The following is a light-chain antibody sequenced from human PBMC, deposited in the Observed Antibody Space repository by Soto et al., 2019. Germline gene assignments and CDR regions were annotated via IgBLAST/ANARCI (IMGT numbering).Light chain of an antibody. V-gene: IGKV1-9*01. Sequence: DVQXTESPSXXSXCXVDXXXVTCRASQGISTFLAWYQQHPGTAPKRLIYDASNLQSGVPSRFSGSGSGTEFTLTISSLQPEDFATYYCQQVNNYPLTFGGGTKVDIK. CDR3: QQVNNYPLT. CDR1: QGISTF. J-gene: IGKJ4*01. CDR2: DAS.